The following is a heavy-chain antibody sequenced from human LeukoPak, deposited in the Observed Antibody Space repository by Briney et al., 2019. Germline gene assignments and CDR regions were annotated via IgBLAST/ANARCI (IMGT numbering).Heavy chain of an antibody. V-gene: IGHV3-23*01. D-gene: IGHD3-16*01. CDR3: AKERGISYTYEFDY. CDR1: GFTFANYA. J-gene: IGHJ4*02. Sequence: PGGSLRLSCAASGFTFANYAMTWVRQVPGKGLDWVSLISGSGSNTYYTDSVQGRFTISRDNSRNTLYLQMSSLRAEDTAIYYCAKERGISYTYEFDYWGQGALVTVSS. CDR2: ISGSGSNT.